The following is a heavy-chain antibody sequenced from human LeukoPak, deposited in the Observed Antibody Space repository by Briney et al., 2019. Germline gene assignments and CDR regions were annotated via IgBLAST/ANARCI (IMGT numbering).Heavy chain of an antibody. D-gene: IGHD6-19*01. Sequence: PGGSLRLSCAASGSTFSDYYMSWIRQAPGKGLEWVSYISSSGSTIYYADSVKGRFTISRDNATNSLYLQMNSLRAEDTAVYYCARAFGPQWRSDYWGQGTRVTVSS. CDR2: ISSSGSTI. V-gene: IGHV3-11*04. CDR1: GSTFSDYY. J-gene: IGHJ4*02. CDR3: ARAFGPQWRSDY.